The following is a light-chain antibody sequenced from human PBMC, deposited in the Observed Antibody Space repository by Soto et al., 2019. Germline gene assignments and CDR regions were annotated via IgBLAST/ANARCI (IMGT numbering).Light chain of an antibody. J-gene: IGLJ1*01. V-gene: IGLV1-40*01. CDR3: QSYATGLSVLYV. CDR2: GNN. CDR1: SSNIGAGYD. Sequence: QSVLTQPPSVSGAPGQRVTISCTGSSSNIGAGYDVHWYQQLPGTAPKLLIYGNNNRPSGVPDRFSGSKSGTSASLAVTGXXXXXEAXYYCQSYATGLSVLYVFGTGTKVTVL.